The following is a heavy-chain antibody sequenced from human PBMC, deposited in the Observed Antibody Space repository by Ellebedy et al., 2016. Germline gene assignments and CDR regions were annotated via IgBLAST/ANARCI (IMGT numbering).Heavy chain of an antibody. D-gene: IGHD6-19*01. J-gene: IGHJ4*02. Sequence: GGSLRLXXAASGFTFNVAGMTWVRQAPGKGLEWVATIVFTGTAAYYSDSAKGRFIISRDNVKNLVFLQMNSLRVEDTAVYYCTRDGSELSRDVWGQGTLVTVSS. V-gene: IGHV3-21*06. CDR1: GFTFNVAG. CDR3: TRDGSELSRDV. CDR2: IVFTGTAA.